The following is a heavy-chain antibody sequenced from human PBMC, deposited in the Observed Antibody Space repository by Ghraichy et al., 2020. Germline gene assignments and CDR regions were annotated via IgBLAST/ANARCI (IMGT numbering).Heavy chain of an antibody. Sequence: GGSLRLSCVASGFTFSDFGLNWVRQAPGKGLEWISYITGGNSTMYYADSVKGRFTISRDNAKNSLYLQMNSLRDEDTAVYYCARVRQQLGKSADFWGQGALVTVSS. CDR1: GFTFSDFG. J-gene: IGHJ4*02. CDR3: ARVRQQLGKSADF. D-gene: IGHD6-13*01. V-gene: IGHV3-48*02. CDR2: ITGGNSTM.